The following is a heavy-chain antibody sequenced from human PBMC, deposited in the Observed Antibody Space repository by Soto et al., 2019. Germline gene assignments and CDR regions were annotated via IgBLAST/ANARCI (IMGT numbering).Heavy chain of an antibody. CDR2: ISGSGGST. Sequence: GGSLRLSCAASGFTFSSYAMSWVRQAPGKGLEWVSAISGSGGSTYYADSVKGRFTISRDNSKNTLYLQMNSLRAEDTAVYYCAKAQPGCSSTSCPFDYWGQGTLVTVSS. D-gene: IGHD2-2*01. CDR3: AKAQPGCSSTSCPFDY. CDR1: GFTFSSYA. V-gene: IGHV3-23*01. J-gene: IGHJ4*02.